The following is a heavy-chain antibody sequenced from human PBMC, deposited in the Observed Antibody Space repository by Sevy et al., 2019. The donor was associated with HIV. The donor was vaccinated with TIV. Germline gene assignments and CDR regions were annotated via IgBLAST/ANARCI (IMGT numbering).Heavy chain of an antibody. J-gene: IGHJ4*02. CDR2: ISASAGST. CDR3: ARDRVSGTYYAGDFDY. CDR1: GFTFSTYA. Sequence: GESLKISCAASGFTFSTYAMTWVRQAPGKGLEWVSFISASAGSTYYSDSVKGRFTISRDNSKNTLYLQMNSLRAEDTAVYYCARDRVSGTYYAGDFDYWGQGTLVTVSS. V-gene: IGHV3-23*01. D-gene: IGHD3-10*01.